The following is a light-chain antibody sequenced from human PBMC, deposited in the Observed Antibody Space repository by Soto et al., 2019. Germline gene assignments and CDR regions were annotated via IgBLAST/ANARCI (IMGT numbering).Light chain of an antibody. J-gene: IGKJ1*01. Sequence: DIQMTQSPSTLSASIGDRVAITCRASDNIGPWVAWYQQKPGKAPKLLIYKASTLETGAPSRFAGSDSGTGFTLTITRLQPDDFATYYCQHYNTYSRTFGQGTKVEV. CDR3: QHYNTYSRT. CDR2: KAS. CDR1: DNIGPW. V-gene: IGKV1-5*03.